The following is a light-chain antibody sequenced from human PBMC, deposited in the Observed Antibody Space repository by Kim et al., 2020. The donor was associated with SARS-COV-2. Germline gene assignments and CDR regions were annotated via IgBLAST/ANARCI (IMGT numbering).Light chain of an antibody. CDR2: DVS. CDR1: SSDVGGYNY. V-gene: IGLV2-14*01. J-gene: IGLJ1*01. Sequence: QSALTQPASVSGSPGQSITISCTGTSSDVGGYNYVSWYQQHPGKAPKLMIYDVSKRPSGVSNRFSGSKSGNTASLTISGLQAEDEVDYYCSSYTSSSTSPYVFGTGTKVTVL. CDR3: SSYTSSSTSPYV.